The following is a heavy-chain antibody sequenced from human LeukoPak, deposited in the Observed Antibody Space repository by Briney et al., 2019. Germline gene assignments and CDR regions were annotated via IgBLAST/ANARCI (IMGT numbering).Heavy chain of an antibody. J-gene: IGHJ4*02. Sequence: PGGSLRLSCATSGFTFSSYAMSWVRQAPGKGLEWVSGIGASGGSTYYADSVKGRFTISRDNSKNTLYLQMNSLRTEDTAVYYCAKVMQDRSMNMHFDYWGPGTQVTVSS. V-gene: IGHV3-23*01. D-gene: IGHD2-15*01. CDR3: AKVMQDRSMNMHFDY. CDR2: IGASGGST. CDR1: GFTFSSYA.